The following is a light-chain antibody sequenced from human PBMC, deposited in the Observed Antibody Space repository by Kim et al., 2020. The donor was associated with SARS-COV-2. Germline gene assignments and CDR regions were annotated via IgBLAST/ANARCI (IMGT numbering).Light chain of an antibody. V-gene: IGLV10-54*04. Sequence: QAGLTQPPSVSKGLRQTATLTCTGNDNNVGNEGAAWPQQHQGHPPKLLSYRNNNRPSGISERFSASRSGSTASLTITGLQPEDEADYYCSAWDNSLPTWVFGGGTKL. J-gene: IGLJ3*02. CDR1: DNNVGNEG. CDR3: SAWDNSLPTWV. CDR2: RNN.